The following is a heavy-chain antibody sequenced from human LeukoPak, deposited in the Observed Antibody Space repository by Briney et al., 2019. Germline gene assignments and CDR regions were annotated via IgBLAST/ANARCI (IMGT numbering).Heavy chain of an antibody. CDR1: GGSISSYY. V-gene: IGHV4-59*08. D-gene: IGHD4-23*01. CDR2: IYYSGST. Sequence: SETLSLTCTVSGGSISSYYWSWIRQPPGKGLEWIGYIYYSGSTNYNRSLKSRVTISVDTSKNQFSLKLSSVTAADTAVYYCARGSGGNSYKVFDYWGQGTLVTVSS. CDR3: ARGSGGNSYKVFDY. J-gene: IGHJ4*02.